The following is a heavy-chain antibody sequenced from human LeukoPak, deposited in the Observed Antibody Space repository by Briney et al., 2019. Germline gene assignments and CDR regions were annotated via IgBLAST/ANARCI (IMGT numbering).Heavy chain of an antibody. D-gene: IGHD6-19*01. Sequence: GGSLRLSCAASGFTFSNYGLHWVRQAPGKGLEWVAFIRYDVNYKYYADSVRGRFTISRDNSNNTLYLQMNSLSAEDTAVYYYAKVRESGGWTVGVDYWGQGTLVTVSS. CDR2: IRYDVNYK. V-gene: IGHV3-30*02. J-gene: IGHJ4*02. CDR1: GFTFSNYG. CDR3: AKVRESGGWTVGVDY.